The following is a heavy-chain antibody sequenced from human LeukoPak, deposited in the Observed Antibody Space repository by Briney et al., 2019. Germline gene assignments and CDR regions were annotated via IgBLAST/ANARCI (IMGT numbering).Heavy chain of an antibody. CDR2: SSGNGGST. J-gene: IGHJ4*02. D-gene: IGHD3-16*02. CDR1: GFTFSNYA. Sequence: GGSLRLSCGASGFTFSNYAMSWVRQAPGKGLEWVSTSSGNGGSTYYGDSVKGRFTISRDNSKNTLYLQMNSLRAEDTAVYYCATGITYYDYVWGSYPYYWGQGTLVTVSS. V-gene: IGHV3-23*01. CDR3: ATGITYYDYVWGSYPYY.